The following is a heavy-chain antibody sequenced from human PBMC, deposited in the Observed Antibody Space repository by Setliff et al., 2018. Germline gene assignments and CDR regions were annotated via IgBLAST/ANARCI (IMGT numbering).Heavy chain of an antibody. CDR1: GYSFTSYW. CDR2: IYPGDSDT. D-gene: IGHD3-22*01. J-gene: IGHJ6*02. CDR3: ARYDSSGYHYYYGMDV. V-gene: IGHV5-51*01. Sequence: GESLTISCKGSGYSFTSYWIGWVRQMPGKGLEWMGIIYPGDSDTRHSPSFQGQVTISADKSISTAYLQWSSLKASDTAMYYCARYDSSGYHYYYGMDVWGQGTTVTVSS.